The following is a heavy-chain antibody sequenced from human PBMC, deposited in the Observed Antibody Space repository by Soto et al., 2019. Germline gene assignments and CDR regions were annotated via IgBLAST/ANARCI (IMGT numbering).Heavy chain of an antibody. V-gene: IGHV2-70*01. CDR3: ARTLYSSGWYYFDY. CDR2: IDWDDDK. CDR1: GFTLSTSGMC. Sequence: SGPTLVNPTQTLTLTCTFSGFTLSTSGMCVSWIRQPPGKALEWLALIDWDDDKYYSTSLKTRLTISKDTSKNQVVLTMTNMDPVDTATYYCARTLYSSGWYYFDYWGQGTLVTVSS. J-gene: IGHJ4*02. D-gene: IGHD6-19*01.